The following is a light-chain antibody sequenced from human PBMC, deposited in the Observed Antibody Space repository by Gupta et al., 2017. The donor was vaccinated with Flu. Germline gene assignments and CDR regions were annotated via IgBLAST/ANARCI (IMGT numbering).Light chain of an antibody. CDR3: QQYNNWPPIT. J-gene: IGKJ5*01. V-gene: IGKV3-15*01. Sequence: ATLSVSPGERATLSCRASQSVSSNLAWYQQKPGQAPRLLIYGASTRATGIPARFSGSGSGTEFTLTISGRQSEDFAVYYCQQYNNWPPITFGQGTRLEIK. CDR1: QSVSSN. CDR2: GAS.